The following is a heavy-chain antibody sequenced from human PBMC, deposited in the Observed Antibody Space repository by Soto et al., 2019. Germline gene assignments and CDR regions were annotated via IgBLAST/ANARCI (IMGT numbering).Heavy chain of an antibody. CDR2: IYYSGTS. D-gene: IGHD6-25*01. CDR1: GGSINSSSSY. J-gene: IGHJ4*02. Sequence: QMQLQESGPGLVKPSETLSLTCTVSGGSINSSSSYWAWIRQPPGKGLEWIGHIYYSGTSYSNPSLKRRLTPSAETSKSQLSLKLNSATAADTAVYYCARLQRAWPNADYWGQGTLVTVSS. V-gene: IGHV4-39*01. CDR3: ARLQRAWPNADY.